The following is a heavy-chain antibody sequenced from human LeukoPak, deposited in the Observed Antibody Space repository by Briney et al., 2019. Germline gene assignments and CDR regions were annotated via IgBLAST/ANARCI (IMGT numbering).Heavy chain of an antibody. J-gene: IGHJ4*02. CDR1: GGSISSGDYY. Sequence: SETLSLTCTVSGGSISSGDYYWNWIRQPPGKGLEWIGYIYYSGSTYYNPSLKSRVTISVDTSKNQFSLKLSSVTAADTAVYYCARHDFWSGYPRDYWGQGTLVTVSS. CDR2: IYYSGST. CDR3: ARHDFWSGYPRDY. D-gene: IGHD3-3*01. V-gene: IGHV4-30-4*08.